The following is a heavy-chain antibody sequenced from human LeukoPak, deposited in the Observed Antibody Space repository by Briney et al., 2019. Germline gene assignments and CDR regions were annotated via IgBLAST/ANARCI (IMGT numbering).Heavy chain of an antibody. CDR1: GFTFSSYA. J-gene: IGHJ4*02. D-gene: IGHD3-9*01. Sequence: GSLRLSCAASGFTFSSYAMHWVRQAPGKGLEWVAVISYDGSKKYYADSVKGRFTISRDNSKNTLYLQMNSLRAEDTAVYYCARRDWLDYWGQGTLVTVSS. CDR2: ISYDGSKK. CDR3: ARRDWLDY. V-gene: IGHV3-30-3*01.